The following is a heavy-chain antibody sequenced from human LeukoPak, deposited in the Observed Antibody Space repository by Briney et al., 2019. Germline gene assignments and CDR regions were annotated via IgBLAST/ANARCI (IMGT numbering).Heavy chain of an antibody. CDR2: INHSGST. Sequence: SETLSLTCAVYGGSFSGYYWSWIRQPPGKGLEWIGEINHSGSTNYNPSLKSRVTISVDTSKNQFSLKLSSVTAADTAVYHCARLGHLWLGELFPSYYYYYMDVWGKGTTVTISS. V-gene: IGHV4-34*01. CDR1: GGSFSGYY. CDR3: ARLGHLWLGELFPSYYYYYMDV. D-gene: IGHD3-10*01. J-gene: IGHJ6*03.